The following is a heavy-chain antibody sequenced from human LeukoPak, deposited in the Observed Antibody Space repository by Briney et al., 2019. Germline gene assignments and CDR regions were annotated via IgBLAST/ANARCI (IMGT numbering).Heavy chain of an antibody. J-gene: IGHJ1*01. CDR3: ARDYYDSSGYAEYFQH. CDR2: ISAYNGNT. Sequence: ASVKVSCKASGYTFTNYGISWVRQAPGQGLEWIGWISAYNGNTNYAQKLQGRVTMTTDTSTSTAYMELRSLRSDDTAVYYCARDYYDSSGYAEYFQHWGQGTLVTVSS. D-gene: IGHD3-22*01. V-gene: IGHV1-18*01. CDR1: GYTFTNYG.